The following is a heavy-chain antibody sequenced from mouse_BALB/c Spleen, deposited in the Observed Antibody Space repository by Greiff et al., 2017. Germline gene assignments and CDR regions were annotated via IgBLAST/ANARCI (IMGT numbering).Heavy chain of an antibody. CDR2: INPYNDGT. CDR1: GYTFTSYV. J-gene: IGHJ4*01. Sequence: EVQLQQSGPELVKPGASVKMSCKASGYTFTSYVMHWVKQKPGQGLEWIGYINPYNDGTKYNEKFKGKATLTSDKSSSTAYMELSSLTSEDSAVYYGARGNYRYDGSYAMDYWGQGTSVTVSS. CDR3: ARGNYRYDGSYAMDY. D-gene: IGHD2-14*01. V-gene: IGHV1-14*01.